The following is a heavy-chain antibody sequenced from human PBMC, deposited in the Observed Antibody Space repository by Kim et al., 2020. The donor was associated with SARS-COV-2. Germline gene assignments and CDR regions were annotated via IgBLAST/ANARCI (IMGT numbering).Heavy chain of an antibody. D-gene: IGHD3-16*01. J-gene: IGHJ2*01. Sequence: YAEKYQGRVTMTKDTSISTAYMELSSLTSEDTAIYYCARSGQVLESWYFDLWGRGTLVTVSS. V-gene: IGHV1-8*01. CDR3: ARSGQVLESWYFDL.